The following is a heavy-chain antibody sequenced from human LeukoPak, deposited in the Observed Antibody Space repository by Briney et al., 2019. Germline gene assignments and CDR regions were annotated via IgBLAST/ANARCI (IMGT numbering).Heavy chain of an antibody. CDR1: GFTFSNHW. D-gene: IGHD3-3*01. CDR2: ISSSSSYI. CDR3: ARDEGTYDFWSGSDYYYMDV. V-gene: IGHV3-21*01. J-gene: IGHJ6*03. Sequence: GGSLILSCAASGFTFSNHWMHWVRQAPGKGLEWVSSISSSSSYIYYADSVKGRFTISRDNAENSLYLQMNSLRAEDTAVYYCARDEGTYDFWSGSDYYYMDVWGKGTTVTVSS.